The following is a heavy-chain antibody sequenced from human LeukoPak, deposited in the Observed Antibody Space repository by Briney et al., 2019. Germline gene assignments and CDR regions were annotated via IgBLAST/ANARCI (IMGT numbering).Heavy chain of an antibody. D-gene: IGHD2-15*01. Sequence: NSSETLSLTCTVSGGSISSYYWSWIRQPPGKGLEWIGYIYYSGSTNYNPSLKSRVTISVDTSKNQFSLKLSSVTAADTAVYYCATNTYCSGGSCYYVFAFDIWGQGTMVTVSS. CDR3: ATNTYCSGGSCYYVFAFDI. V-gene: IGHV4-59*01. J-gene: IGHJ3*02. CDR2: IYYSGST. CDR1: GGSISSYY.